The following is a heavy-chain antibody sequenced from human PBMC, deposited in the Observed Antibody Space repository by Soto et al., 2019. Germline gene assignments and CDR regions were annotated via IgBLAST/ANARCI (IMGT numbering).Heavy chain of an antibody. V-gene: IGHV4-31*03. J-gene: IGHJ4*02. CDR1: GGSISSGGYY. CDR2: IYYSGST. CDR3: AGGIDNPLYYFDY. Sequence: SETLSLTCTVSGGSISSGGYYWSWIRQHPGKGLEWIGYIYYSGSTYYNPSLKSRVTISVDTSKNQFSLKLSSVTAADTAVYYCAGGIDNPLYYFDYWGQGTLVTVSS. D-gene: IGHD2-15*01.